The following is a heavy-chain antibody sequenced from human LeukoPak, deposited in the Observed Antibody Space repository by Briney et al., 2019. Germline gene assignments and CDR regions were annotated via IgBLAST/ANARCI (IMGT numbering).Heavy chain of an antibody. CDR1: GFTFSDYY. Sequence: GGSLRLSCAASGFTFSDYYMSWIRQAPGKGLEWVSYISSSGSTIYYADSVKGRFTISRDNAKNSLYLQMNSLRAEDTAVYYCARSATVTRNWFDPWGQGTLVTVSS. D-gene: IGHD4-11*01. CDR3: ARSATVTRNWFDP. V-gene: IGHV3-11*01. CDR2: ISSSGSTI. J-gene: IGHJ5*02.